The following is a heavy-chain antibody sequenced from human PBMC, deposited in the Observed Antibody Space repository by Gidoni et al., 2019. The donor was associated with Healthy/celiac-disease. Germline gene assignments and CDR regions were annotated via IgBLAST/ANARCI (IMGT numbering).Heavy chain of an antibody. CDR2: ISSNSSTI. Sequence: EVQLVESGGGLVQPGGSLRLSCAASAFTFSSYSMNWVRQAPGKGLEWVSYISSNSSTIYYADSVKGRFTISRDNAKNSLYLQMNSLRAEDTAVYYCARDYGDDWYFDLWGRGTLVTVSS. V-gene: IGHV3-48*01. CDR1: AFTFSSYS. D-gene: IGHD4-17*01. CDR3: ARDYGDDWYFDL. J-gene: IGHJ2*01.